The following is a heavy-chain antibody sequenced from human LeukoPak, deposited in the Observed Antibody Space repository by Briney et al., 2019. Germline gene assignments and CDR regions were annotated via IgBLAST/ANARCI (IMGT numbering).Heavy chain of an antibody. CDR2: INWNGGST. D-gene: IGHD3-10*01. Sequence: GSGGSLRLSCAASGFTFDDYGMSWVRHAPGKGLEWVSGINWNGGSTGYADSVKGRFAISRDNAKNSLYLQMNSLRAEDTALYYCARGRGSGSYEPIDYWGQGTLVTVSS. CDR1: GFTFDDYG. J-gene: IGHJ4*02. V-gene: IGHV3-20*04. CDR3: ARGRGSGSYEPIDY.